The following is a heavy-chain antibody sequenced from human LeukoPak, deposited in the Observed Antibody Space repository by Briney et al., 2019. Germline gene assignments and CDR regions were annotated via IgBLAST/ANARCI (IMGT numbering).Heavy chain of an antibody. CDR1: GGSISSYY. V-gene: IGHV4-59*01. D-gene: IGHD3-3*01. CDR2: IYYSGST. Sequence: SETLSLTCTVSGGSISSYYWSWIRQPPGKGLEWIGYIYYSGSTNYNPSLKSRVTISVDTSKNQFSLKLSSVTAADTAVYYCARVRITIFGVVKFDGTFNWFDPWGQGTLVTVSS. J-gene: IGHJ5*02. CDR3: ARVRITIFGVVKFDGTFNWFDP.